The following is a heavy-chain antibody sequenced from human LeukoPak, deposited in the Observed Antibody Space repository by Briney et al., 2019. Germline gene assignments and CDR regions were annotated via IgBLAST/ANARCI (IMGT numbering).Heavy chain of an antibody. Sequence: ASVKVSCKASGYTFTSYDINWVRQATGQGLEWMGWMNPNSGNTGYAQKFQGRVTITRNTSISTAYMELSSLRSEDTAVYYCASVGYCSSTSCQGDAFDIWGQGTMVTVSS. CDR2: MNPNSGNT. CDR3: ASVGYCSSTSCQGDAFDI. D-gene: IGHD2-2*01. J-gene: IGHJ3*02. CDR1: GYTFTSYD. V-gene: IGHV1-8*03.